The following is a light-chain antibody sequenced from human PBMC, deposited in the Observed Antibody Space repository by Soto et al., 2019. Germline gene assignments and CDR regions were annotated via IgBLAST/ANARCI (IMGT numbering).Light chain of an antibody. V-gene: IGLV2-14*01. J-gene: IGLJ1*01. Sequence: QSALTQPASVSGSPGQAITISCTGTSSDVGGYNYVSWYQQHPGKAPKVMIYEVSNRPSGVSNRFSGSKSGNTASLTISGLQAEDEADYYCSSYTSSSTLDLFGTGTKLTVL. CDR3: SSYTSSSTLDL. CDR2: EVS. CDR1: SSDVGGYNY.